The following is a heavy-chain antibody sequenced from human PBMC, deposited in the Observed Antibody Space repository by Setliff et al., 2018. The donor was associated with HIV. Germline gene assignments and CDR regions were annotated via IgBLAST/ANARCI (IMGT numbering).Heavy chain of an antibody. CDR2: IYPGDSDT. D-gene: IGHD2-15*01. J-gene: IGHJ6*02. CDR1: GYSFTNDW. Sequence: PGESLKISCEGSGYSFTNDWIAWVRQMPGKGLEWMGFIYPGDSDTRYSPSFQGQVTISADKSISTAYLQWSSLKASDTAMYYCARLGGICSGGSCTALAYTMDVWGQGTTVTVSS. CDR3: ARLGGICSGGSCTALAYTMDV. V-gene: IGHV5-51*01.